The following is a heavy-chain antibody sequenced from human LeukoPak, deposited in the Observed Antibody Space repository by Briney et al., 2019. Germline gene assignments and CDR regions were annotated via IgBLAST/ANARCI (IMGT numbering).Heavy chain of an antibody. CDR1: GDSISSYY. CDR3: ARSREYYYDSSGFHPLYNY. Sequence: SETLSLTCTVSGDSISSYYWSWIRQPPGKGLEWLGYIYYGGSTGYNPSLMSRVTISVDTSKNQFSLNLRSVTAADTAVYYCARSREYYYDSSGFHPLYNYWGQGTLVTVSS. D-gene: IGHD3-22*01. J-gene: IGHJ4*02. V-gene: IGHV4-59*08. CDR2: IYYGGST.